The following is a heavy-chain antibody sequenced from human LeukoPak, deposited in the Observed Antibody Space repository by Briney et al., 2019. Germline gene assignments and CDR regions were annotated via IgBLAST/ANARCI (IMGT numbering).Heavy chain of an antibody. Sequence: PGGFLRLSCVASGFTFNIYGMSWVRQAPGKGLEGVSSVGGGDGIHYADSVKGRFTGYREDAKNTVYLQMNSLRVEDTAIYFCAKDATPRNRLWDHFDSWGQGTLVSVSS. D-gene: IGHD2-21*01. J-gene: IGHJ4*02. CDR3: AKDATPRNRLWDHFDS. CDR2: VGGGDGI. CDR1: GFTFNIYG. V-gene: IGHV3-23*01.